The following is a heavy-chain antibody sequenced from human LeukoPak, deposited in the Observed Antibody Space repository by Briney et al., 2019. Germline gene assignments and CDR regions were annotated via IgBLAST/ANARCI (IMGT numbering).Heavy chain of an antibody. D-gene: IGHD3-9*01. CDR1: GFSFDGYG. CDR3: AKDYDILTGYSNGYYFDH. J-gene: IGHJ4*02. V-gene: IGHV3-30*18. Sequence: PGGSLRLSCAASGFSFDGYGMHWVRQAPGKGLEWVALISYDGSNAYYIDSVKGRFTIYRDNSKNTLYLQMNSLRTEDTALYYCAKDYDILTGYSNGYYFDHWGQGNLVIVSS. CDR2: ISYDGSNA.